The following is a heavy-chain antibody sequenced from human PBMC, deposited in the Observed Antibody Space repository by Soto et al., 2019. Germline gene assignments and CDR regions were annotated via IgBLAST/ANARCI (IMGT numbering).Heavy chain of an antibody. CDR1: GFTFSSYG. J-gene: IGHJ4*02. CDR3: ARGVAGDSSDDLDDY. CDR2: IWYDGSNK. Sequence: QVQLVESGGGVVQPGRSLRLSCAASGFTFSSYGMHWVRQAPGKGLEWVAVIWYDGSNKYYADSVKGRFTISRDNSKNTLYLQMNSLRAEDTAVYYCARGVAGDSSDDLDDYWGQGTLVTVSS. D-gene: IGHD3-22*01. V-gene: IGHV3-33*01.